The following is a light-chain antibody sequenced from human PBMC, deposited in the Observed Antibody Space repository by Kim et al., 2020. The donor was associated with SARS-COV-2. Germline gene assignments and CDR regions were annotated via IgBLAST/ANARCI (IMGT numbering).Light chain of an antibody. Sequence: RQTGTLTCTVSSNSVGDQDVVWVQPHPGPPPKLLSYRNNNRPSGIPERLSASRSGNTASLIITGLQPEDEADYYCAGWDSSLSAWVFGGGTKVTVL. V-gene: IGLV10-54*01. CDR2: RNN. J-gene: IGLJ3*02. CDR3: AGWDSSLSAWV. CDR1: SNSVGDQD.